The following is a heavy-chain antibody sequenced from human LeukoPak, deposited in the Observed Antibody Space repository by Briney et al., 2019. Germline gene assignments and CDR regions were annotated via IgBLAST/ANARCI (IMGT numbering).Heavy chain of an antibody. D-gene: IGHD2-2*02. Sequence: PGGSLRLSCAASGFTFSSYWMSWVRQAPGKGLEWVANIKQDGSEKYYVDSVKGRFTISRDNAKNSLYLQMNSLRAEDTAVYYCARGLTQGYCSSTSCYTRMYYFDYWGQGTLVTVSS. CDR3: ARGLTQGYCSSTSCYTRMYYFDY. J-gene: IGHJ4*02. V-gene: IGHV3-7*01. CDR1: GFTFSSYW. CDR2: IKQDGSEK.